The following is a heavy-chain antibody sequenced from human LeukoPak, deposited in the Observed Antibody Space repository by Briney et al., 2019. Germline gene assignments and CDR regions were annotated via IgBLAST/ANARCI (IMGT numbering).Heavy chain of an antibody. CDR2: IRYDGGNK. V-gene: IGHV3-30*02. Sequence: GGSLRLSCAASGFTFSSYAMHWVRQAPGKGLEWVAFIRYDGGNKYYADSVNGRFTISRDNSKNTLYLQMNSLRAEDTAVYYCARVANGDFWSGSTYYFDYWGQGTLVTVSS. D-gene: IGHD3-3*01. CDR1: GFTFSSYA. CDR3: ARVANGDFWSGSTYYFDY. J-gene: IGHJ4*02.